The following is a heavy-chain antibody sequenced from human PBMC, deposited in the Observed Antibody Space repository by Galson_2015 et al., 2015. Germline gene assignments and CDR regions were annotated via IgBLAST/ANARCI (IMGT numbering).Heavy chain of an antibody. CDR2: ISYDGRNK. V-gene: IGHV3-30*18. J-gene: IGHJ6*02. D-gene: IGHD3-10*01. Sequence: SLRLSCAASGFTFSSYGMHWVRQAPGKGLEWVAVISYDGRNKFYAESVKGRFTISRDYSKNTLHLQMDSLRAEDTAVYYCAKDFTGYNGMDVWGQGTTVTVSS. CDR1: GFTFSSYG. CDR3: AKDFTGYNGMDV.